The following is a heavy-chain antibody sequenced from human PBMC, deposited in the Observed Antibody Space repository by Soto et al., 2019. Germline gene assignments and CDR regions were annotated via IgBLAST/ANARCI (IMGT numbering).Heavy chain of an antibody. CDR3: ASGKNCSGGSCYFDY. Sequence: SETLSLTCTVSGGSISSYYWSWIRQPPGKGLEWIGYIYYSGSTNYNPSLKSRVTISVDTSKNQFSLKLSSVTAADTAVYYCASGKNCSGGSCYFDYWGQGTLVTVSS. CDR2: IYYSGST. V-gene: IGHV4-59*01. J-gene: IGHJ4*02. CDR1: GGSISSYY. D-gene: IGHD2-15*01.